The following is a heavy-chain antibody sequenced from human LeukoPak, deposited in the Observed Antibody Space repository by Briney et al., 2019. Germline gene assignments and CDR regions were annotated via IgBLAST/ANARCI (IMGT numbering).Heavy chain of an antibody. CDR3: VKGQGSSALAGATVNWFDP. CDR1: GFTFSSYA. D-gene: IGHD1-26*01. Sequence: GGSLRLSCAASGFTFSSYAMSWVRQAPGEGLEWVSAISGSGGNTYYADSVKGRFTISRDNSKNTLYLQMNSLRAEDTAVYYCVKGQGSSALAGATVNWFDPWGQGTLVTVSS. CDR2: ISGSGGNT. J-gene: IGHJ5*02. V-gene: IGHV3-23*01.